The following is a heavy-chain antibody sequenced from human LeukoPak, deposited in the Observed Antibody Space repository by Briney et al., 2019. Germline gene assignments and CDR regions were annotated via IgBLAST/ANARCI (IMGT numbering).Heavy chain of an antibody. D-gene: IGHD2-2*01. CDR3: ARMEYCSSTSCLDYYYGMDV. CDR2: MNPNSGNT. CDR1: GYTFTSYD. V-gene: IGHV1-8*01. J-gene: IGHJ6*02. Sequence: ASVKVSCKASGYTFTSYDINWVRQATGQGLEWMGWMNPNSGNTGYAQKFQGRVTMTRNTSISTAYMELSSLRSEDTAVYYCARMEYCSSTSCLDYYYGMDVWGQGTTVTVSS.